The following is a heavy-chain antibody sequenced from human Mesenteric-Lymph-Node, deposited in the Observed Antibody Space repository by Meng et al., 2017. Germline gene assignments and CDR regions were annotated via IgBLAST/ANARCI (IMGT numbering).Heavy chain of an antibody. D-gene: IGHD1-26*01. J-gene: IGHJ1*01. CDR3: ARGSDSGSYYGSEYFQH. Sequence: GGSLRLSCAASGFTFSSYWMSWVRQAPGKGLEWVANIKQDGSEKYYVDSVKGRFTISRDNAKNSLYLQMNSLRAEDTAVYYCARGSDSGSYYGSEYFQHWGQGTLVTVSS. V-gene: IGHV3-7*01. CDR2: IKQDGSEK. CDR1: GFTFSSYW.